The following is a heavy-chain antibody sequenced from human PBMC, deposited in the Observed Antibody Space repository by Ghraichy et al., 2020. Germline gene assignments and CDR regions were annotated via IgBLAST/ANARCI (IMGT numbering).Heavy chain of an antibody. J-gene: IGHJ5*02. V-gene: IGHV3-11*04. CDR1: GFTFSDYY. D-gene: IGHD2-2*01. CDR3: ARDRKIGPAQLFDL. CDR2: ISVGGGTI. Sequence: GGSLRLSCEASGFTFSDYYMSWIRQAPGKGLQWIAYISVGGGTIYYSDSVRGRFTISRDSAKNSVSLQMNGLGPDDTAVYYFARDRKIGPAQLFDLWGQGTLVTLSS.